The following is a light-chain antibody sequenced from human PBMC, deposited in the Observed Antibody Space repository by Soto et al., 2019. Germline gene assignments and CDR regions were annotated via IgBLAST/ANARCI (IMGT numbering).Light chain of an antibody. CDR2: GAS. CDR3: QHYVNSPRT. V-gene: IGKV3-20*01. J-gene: IGKJ1*01. CDR1: QSIYSNY. Sequence: EIVLTQSPGTLSLSPGERATLSCRASQSIYSNYLAWYQQKPGQDPRLLIYGASTRVTGIPDRFSGSGSGTDFTLTISRLEPEDFAVYYCQHYVNSPRTFGQGTKVEIK.